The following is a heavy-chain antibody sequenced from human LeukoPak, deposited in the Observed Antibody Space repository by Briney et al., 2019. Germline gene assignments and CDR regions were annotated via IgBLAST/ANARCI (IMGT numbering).Heavy chain of an antibody. CDR2: IHFAGST. D-gene: IGHD6-13*01. CDR3: ARDSPDGYSHGHRYYNMDV. J-gene: IGHJ6*03. CDR1: GGSISGYY. V-gene: IGHV4-4*07. Sequence: SETLSLTCAVSGGSISGYYWTWIRQFAGRGLEFIGRIHFAGSTNYNPSLGSRLTLSIDPSKNQISLWLSSVTAADAAVYYCARDSPDGYSHGHRYYNMDVWGKGTTVTVSS.